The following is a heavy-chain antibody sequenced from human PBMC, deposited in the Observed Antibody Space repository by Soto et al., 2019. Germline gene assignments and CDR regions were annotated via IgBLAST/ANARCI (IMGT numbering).Heavy chain of an antibody. J-gene: IGHJ2*01. V-gene: IGHV3-74*01. CDR2: INSDGSST. CDR3: ARPDIANDVYFDL. Sequence: EVQLVESGGGLVQPGGSLRLSCAASGFTFSSYWMHWVRQAPGKGLVWVSRINSDGSSTSYADSVKGRFTISRDNAKNTLYRQMNSLRAEDTAVDYCARPDIANDVYFDLWGRGTLVTVSS. D-gene: IGHD2-15*01. CDR1: GFTFSSYW.